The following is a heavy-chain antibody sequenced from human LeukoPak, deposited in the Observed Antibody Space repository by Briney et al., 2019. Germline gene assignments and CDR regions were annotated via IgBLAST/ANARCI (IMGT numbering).Heavy chain of an antibody. J-gene: IGHJ5*02. D-gene: IGHD6-19*01. CDR3: ARDLTGYTSA. CDR2: IKQDGSEK. Sequence: GGSLRLSCAASGFTFSSYWMNWVRQAPGKGLEWVANIKQDGSEKYYVDSVKGRFTISRDNAEKSHYLQMNNLRAEDTAMYYCARDLTGYTSAWGQGTLVTVSS. V-gene: IGHV3-7*01. CDR1: GFTFSSYW.